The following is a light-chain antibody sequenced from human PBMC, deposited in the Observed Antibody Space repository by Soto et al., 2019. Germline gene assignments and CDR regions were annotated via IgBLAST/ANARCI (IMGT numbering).Light chain of an antibody. V-gene: IGKV3-11*01. CDR1: QSVSSY. Sequence: IVLTQSPATLSLSPGERATLSCRASQSVSSYLAWYQQKPGQAPRLLIYDASNGATGIPARFSGSGPGTDFTLTISSLEPEDFAVYYCQKRSNGPPEYCFGQGTKLEI. CDR2: DAS. J-gene: IGKJ2*03. CDR3: QKRSNGPPEYC.